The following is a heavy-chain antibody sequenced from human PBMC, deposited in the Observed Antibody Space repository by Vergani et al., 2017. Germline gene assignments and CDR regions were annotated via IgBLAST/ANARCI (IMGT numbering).Heavy chain of an antibody. CDR1: GGSISSGTYY. Sequence: QVQLQESGPGLVKPSQTLSLTCTVSGGSISSGTYYWSWIRQPAGKGLEWIGRIYASGNTNYNPSLRSRVIMSLDTSKNQFSLKLTSVTAADTAVYYCARGDGPAAIDDWFDPWGQGALVTVSS. V-gene: IGHV4-61*02. CDR2: IYASGNT. J-gene: IGHJ5*02. CDR3: ARGDGPAAIDDWFDP. D-gene: IGHD2-2*02.